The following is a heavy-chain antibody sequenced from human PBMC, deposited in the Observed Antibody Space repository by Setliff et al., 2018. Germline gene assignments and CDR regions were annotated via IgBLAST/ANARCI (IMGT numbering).Heavy chain of an antibody. J-gene: IGHJ4*02. D-gene: IGHD2-2*01. CDR3: AKFSSVPGSRFFDY. CDR1: GFTLSSYA. CDR2: IRSGGSST. Sequence: PGGSLRLSCAASGFTLSSYAMTWVRRAPGKGLEWVSGIRSGGSSTYYADSVKGRFTISRDNSKNTLYLQMNSLRAEDTAIYSCAKFSSVPGSRFFDYWGQGALVTVSS. V-gene: IGHV3-23*01.